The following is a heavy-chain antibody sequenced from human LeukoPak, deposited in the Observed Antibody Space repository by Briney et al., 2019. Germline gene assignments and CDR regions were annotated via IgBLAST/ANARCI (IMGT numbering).Heavy chain of an antibody. CDR1: GGTFSSYA. CDR3: ARGGYSAGSWYLFHYFDY. Sequence: SVKVSCKASGGTFSSYAISWVRQAPGQGLEWMGGIIPIFGTANYAQKFQGRVTITADKSTSTAYMELSSLRSEDTAVHYCARGGYSAGSWYLFHYFDYWGQGTLVTVSS. J-gene: IGHJ4*02. D-gene: IGHD6-13*01. V-gene: IGHV1-69*06. CDR2: IIPIFGTA.